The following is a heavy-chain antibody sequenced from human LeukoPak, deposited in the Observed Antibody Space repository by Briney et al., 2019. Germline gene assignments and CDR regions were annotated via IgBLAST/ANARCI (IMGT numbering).Heavy chain of an antibody. V-gene: IGHV4-30-2*01. CDR1: GGSISSGGYY. J-gene: IGHJ4*02. CDR2: IYHSGST. D-gene: IGHD6-6*01. Sequence: SETLSLTFTVSGGSISSGGYYWSWIRQPPGKGLEWIGYIYHSGSTYYNPSLKSRVTISVDRSKNQFSLKLSSVTAADTAVYYCARGELGPPFDYWGQGTLVTVSS. CDR3: ARGELGPPFDY.